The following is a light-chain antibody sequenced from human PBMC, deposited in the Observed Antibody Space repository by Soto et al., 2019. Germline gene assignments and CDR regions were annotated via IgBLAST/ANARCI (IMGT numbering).Light chain of an antibody. CDR2: DNN. CDR1: SSNIGNNY. J-gene: IGLJ1*01. CDR3: ATWDSSLSAGV. Sequence: QSVLTQPPSVSAAPGQRVTISCSGSSSNIGNNYVSWYQQLPGTAPKLLIYDNNNRPSGIPDRFSGSKSGTSATLGITGLQTGDEADHYCATWDSSLSAGVFGTGTKVTVL. V-gene: IGLV1-51*01.